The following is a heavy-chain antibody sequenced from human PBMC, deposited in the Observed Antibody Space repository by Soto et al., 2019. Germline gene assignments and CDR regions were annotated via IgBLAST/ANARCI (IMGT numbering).Heavy chain of an antibody. CDR3: ARVTYYDFWSATGAFDY. D-gene: IGHD3-3*01. J-gene: IGHJ4*02. CDR1: GFTFSSDS. V-gene: IGHV3-48*01. CDR2: ISSSSSTI. Sequence: EVQLVESGGGLVQPGGSLRLSCAASGFTFSSDSMNWVRQAPGKGLEWVSYISSSSSTIYYADSVKGRFTISRDKAKNSLYLQMNSLRAEDTAVYYCARVTYYDFWSATGAFDYWGQGTLVTGSS.